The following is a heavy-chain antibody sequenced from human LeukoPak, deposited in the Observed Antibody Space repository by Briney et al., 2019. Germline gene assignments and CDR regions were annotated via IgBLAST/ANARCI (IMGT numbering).Heavy chain of an antibody. D-gene: IGHD2-2*01. CDR2: IYHSGST. Sequence: SETLSLTCTVSGGSISSGGYYWSWIRQPPGKGLEWIGYIYHSGSTYYNPSLKSRVTISVDRSKNQFSLKLSSVTAADTAVYYCARDRGPRSSTSCLDYWGQGTLVTVSS. CDR3: ARDRGPRSSTSCLDY. J-gene: IGHJ4*02. CDR1: GGSISSGGYY. V-gene: IGHV4-30-2*01.